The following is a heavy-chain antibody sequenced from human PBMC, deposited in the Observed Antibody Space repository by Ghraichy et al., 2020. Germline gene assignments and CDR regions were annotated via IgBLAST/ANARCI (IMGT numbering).Heavy chain of an antibody. D-gene: IGHD5-12*01. CDR2: IWFDGTKI. CDR1: GFTFSSFD. CDR3: ARPRGKESGYDFLPDS. Sequence: GESLNISCAASGFTFSSFDMHWVRQAPGKGLEWVAVIWFDGTKIYYADSVKGRFTISRDNSKNTLYLQMNSLRVEDTAVYYCARPRGKESGYDFLPDSWGQGTLVTVS. V-gene: IGHV3-33*01. J-gene: IGHJ4*02.